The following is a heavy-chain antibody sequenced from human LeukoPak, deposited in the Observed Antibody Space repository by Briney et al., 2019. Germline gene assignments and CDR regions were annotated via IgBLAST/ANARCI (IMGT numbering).Heavy chain of an antibody. V-gene: IGHV1-69*02. CDR2: IIPILGIA. CDR3: ARVSHYYDSSGYTAENWFDP. CDR1: ESTFTSST. J-gene: IGHJ5*02. D-gene: IGHD3-22*01. Sequence: SVKVSCTASESTFTSSTISWVRQAPGHGLEWMGRIIPILGIAKYAQTLQGRVTITADKSTSTAYMELSSLRCEDTAVYYCARVSHYYDSSGYTAENWFDPWGQGTLVTVSS.